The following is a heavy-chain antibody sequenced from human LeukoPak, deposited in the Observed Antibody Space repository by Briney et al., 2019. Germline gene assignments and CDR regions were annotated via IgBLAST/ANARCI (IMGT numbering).Heavy chain of an antibody. Sequence: GGSLRLSCAASGFTFSSYWMSWVRQAPGEGLEWVAKINQDGTEKAYVDSVRGRFTISRDNAKNSLFLQMNSLRAEDTAVYYCARGPLIAAAGTXWGQGTLVTVSS. V-gene: IGHV3-7*03. CDR2: INQDGTEK. D-gene: IGHD6-13*01. CDR1: GFTFSSYW. CDR3: ARGPLIAAAGTX. J-gene: IGHJ4*02.